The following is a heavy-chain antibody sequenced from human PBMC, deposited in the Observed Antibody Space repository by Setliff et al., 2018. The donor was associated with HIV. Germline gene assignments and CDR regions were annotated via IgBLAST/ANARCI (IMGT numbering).Heavy chain of an antibody. V-gene: IGHV4-39*07. D-gene: IGHD2-2*01. CDR3: AREDSLVLVPAIMRGDGFDV. J-gene: IGHJ3*01. CDR2: VYYTGKT. Sequence: SETLSLTCTVSGGSITSSSFYWAWIRQSPGKGLEWIGSVYYTGKTKYNPSLESRLTMSMDASESQFSLTLNSVTAADTAMYYCAREDSLVLVPAIMRGDGFDVWGQGTIVTVSS. CDR1: GGSITSSSFY.